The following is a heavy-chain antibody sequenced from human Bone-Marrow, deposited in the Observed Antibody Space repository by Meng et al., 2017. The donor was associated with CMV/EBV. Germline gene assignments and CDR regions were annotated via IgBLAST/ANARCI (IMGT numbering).Heavy chain of an antibody. CDR2: VKTDGNT. CDR3: ARGGYNYGFDP. Sequence: FSCAASGVCFSRYWMYWVRQDPGKGLGWVSHVKTDGNTIYADSVKGRFTISRDNAKNTLFLQMNSLRAEDTAVYYCARGGYNYGFDPWGQGTLVTVSS. J-gene: IGHJ5*02. V-gene: IGHV3-74*01. D-gene: IGHD3-10*01. CDR1: GVCFSRYW.